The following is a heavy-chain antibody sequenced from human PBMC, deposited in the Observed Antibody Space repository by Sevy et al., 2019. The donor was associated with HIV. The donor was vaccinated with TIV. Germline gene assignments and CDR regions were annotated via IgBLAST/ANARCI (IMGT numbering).Heavy chain of an antibody. CDR3: ARDLPFSSSWYGADYYMDV. J-gene: IGHJ6*03. CDR1: GFTFSSYW. D-gene: IGHD6-13*01. CDR2: IKQDGSEK. Sequence: GGSLRLSCAASGFTFSSYWMSWVRLAPGKGLEWVAIIKQDGSEKDYVDSVKGRFTISRDNAKNSLYLQMNSLRAEDTAVYYCARDLPFSSSWYGADYYMDVWGKGTTVTVSS. V-gene: IGHV3-7*01.